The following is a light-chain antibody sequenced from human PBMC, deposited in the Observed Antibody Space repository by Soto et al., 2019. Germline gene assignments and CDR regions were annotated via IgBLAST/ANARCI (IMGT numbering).Light chain of an antibody. J-gene: IGLJ6*01. CDR3: CSYAGSYTHV. Sequence: QSALTQPHSVSGSPGQSVTTPAPETIIMLVVYNYVSWYQHHPGKAPKLIIYDVSERPSGVPDRFSGSKSGNTGNTASLTISGLQAEDEADYYCCSYAGSYTHVFGSGTKLTVL. CDR1: IIMLVVYNY. V-gene: IGLV2-11*01. CDR2: DVS.